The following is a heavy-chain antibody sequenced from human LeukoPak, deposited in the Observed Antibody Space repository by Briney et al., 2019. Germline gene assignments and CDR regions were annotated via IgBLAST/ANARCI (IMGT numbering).Heavy chain of an antibody. V-gene: IGHV3-11*01. CDR3: AKDPYYDFSRSGYYTTYSGYFDY. J-gene: IGHJ4*02. D-gene: IGHD3-3*01. CDR1: GFTFSDYY. CDR2: ISSSGSTI. Sequence: GGSLRLSCAASGFTFSDYYMSWIRQAPGKGLEWVSYISSSGSTIYYADSVKGRFTISRDNAKNSLYLQMNSLRAEDTAVYYCAKDPYYDFSRSGYYTTYSGYFDYWGQGTLVTVSS.